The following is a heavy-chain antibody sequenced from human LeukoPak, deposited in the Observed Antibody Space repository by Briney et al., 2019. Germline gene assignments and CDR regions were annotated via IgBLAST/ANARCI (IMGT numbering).Heavy chain of an antibody. CDR1: GGSINSGDYY. CDR2: IYYSGST. J-gene: IGHJ5*02. V-gene: IGHV4-30-4*01. Sequence: SQTLSLTCTVTGGSINSGDYYWSWIRQPPGKGLQWIGYIYYSGSTYYNPSLKSRVTISVDTSKNQFSLKLSSVTAADTAVYYCAREFGSSGSSPWGQGTLVTVSS. CDR3: AREFGSSGSSP. D-gene: IGHD3-22*01.